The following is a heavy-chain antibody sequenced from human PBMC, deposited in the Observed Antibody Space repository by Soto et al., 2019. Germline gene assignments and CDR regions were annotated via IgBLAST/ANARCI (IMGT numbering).Heavy chain of an antibody. CDR2: ISAYNGNT. CDR1: GYTFTSYG. V-gene: IGHV1-18*04. CDR3: ARDRLLERLVYYGMDV. J-gene: IGHJ6*02. Sequence: ASVKGSCKASGYTFTSYGISWVRQAPGQGLEWMGWISAYNGNTNYAQKLQGRVTMTTDTSTSTAYMELRSLRSDDTAVYYCARDRLLERLVYYGMDVWGQGTTVPVS. D-gene: IGHD1-1*01.